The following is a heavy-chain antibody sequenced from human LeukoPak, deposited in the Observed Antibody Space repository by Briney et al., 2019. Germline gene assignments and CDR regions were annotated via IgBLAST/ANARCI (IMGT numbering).Heavy chain of an antibody. V-gene: IGHV4-30-4*08. D-gene: IGHD3-3*01. CDR1: GGSINSGDYY. Sequence: SETLSLTCTVSGGSINSGDYYWNWIRQPPGKGLEWIGYIYYNGNTYYNPSLKSRITISIDTSKNQFSLKLNSVTAADTAVYYCARDERRYTIFGVVSDYWGQGTLVTVSS. CDR3: ARDERRYTIFGVVSDY. CDR2: IYYNGNT. J-gene: IGHJ4*02.